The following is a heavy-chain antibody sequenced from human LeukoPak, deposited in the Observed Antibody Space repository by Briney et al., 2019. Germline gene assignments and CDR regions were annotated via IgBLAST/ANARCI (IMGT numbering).Heavy chain of an antibody. CDR3: AKDGGLWVSAHWGDS. D-gene: IGHD7-27*01. V-gene: IGHV3-23*01. CDR1: GFTFSSYT. Sequence: GGSLRLSCAASGFTFSSYTMSWVRQAPGKGLEWVSTITTSDGNTYYADSVKGRFTVSRDISKNTLFLQMNSLRAEDTAVYYCAKDGGLWVSAHWGDSWGRGTLVTVSS. J-gene: IGHJ4*02. CDR2: ITTSDGNT.